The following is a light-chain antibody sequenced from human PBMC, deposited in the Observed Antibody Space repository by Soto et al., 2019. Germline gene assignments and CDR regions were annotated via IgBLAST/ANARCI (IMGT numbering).Light chain of an antibody. CDR1: QSISSW. CDR3: QQSYSTLWT. Sequence: IQMTRSPSTLCVCVRDRVTTTRRASQSISSWLAWYQQKPGKAPKLLIYEASTLQSGVPSRFSGSGSGTDFTLTISSLQPEDFATYYCQQSYSTLWTLGQGTKVDIK. J-gene: IGKJ1*01. V-gene: IGKV1-39*01. CDR2: EAS.